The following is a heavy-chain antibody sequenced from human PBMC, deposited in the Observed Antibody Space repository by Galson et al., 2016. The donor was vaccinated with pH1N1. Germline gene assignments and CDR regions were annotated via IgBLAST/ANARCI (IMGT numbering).Heavy chain of an antibody. CDR1: GFTFSSYE. V-gene: IGHV3-48*03. CDR3: AIDSYYYGMDV. Sequence: SLRLSCAASGFTFSSYEMNWVRQAPGKGLEWVSYISSNSSTIYYADSVKGRFTTSRDNAKNSLYLQMNNLRAEDTALYYCAIDSYYYGMDVWGQGTMVTVSS. J-gene: IGHJ6*02. CDR2: ISSNSSTI. D-gene: IGHD3-3*01.